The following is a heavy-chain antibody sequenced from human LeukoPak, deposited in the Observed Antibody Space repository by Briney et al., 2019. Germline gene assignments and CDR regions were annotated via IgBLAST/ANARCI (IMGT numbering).Heavy chain of an antibody. Sequence: GGSLRLSCAASGFTFSSYAMAWVRQAPGKGLEWVSGIRGSGDATWYADSVKGRFTISRDNSKNTVSLQMNSLRPEDTAIYYCAKCSRSSCFAAGAFDFWGQGTQVTVSS. CDR1: GFTFSSYA. D-gene: IGHD2-15*01. J-gene: IGHJ4*02. CDR2: IRGSGDAT. V-gene: IGHV3-23*01. CDR3: AKCSRSSCFAAGAFDF.